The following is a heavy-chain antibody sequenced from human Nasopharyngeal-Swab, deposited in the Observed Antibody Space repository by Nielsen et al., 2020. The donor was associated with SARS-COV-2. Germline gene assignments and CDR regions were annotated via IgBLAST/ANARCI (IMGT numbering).Heavy chain of an antibody. CDR1: GYTFTSYD. D-gene: IGHD4-17*01. CDR3: ARAGGGYGDEIYYYYGMDV. Sequence: ASVKVSCKASGYTFTSYDINWVRQATGQGLERMGWMNPNSGNTGYAQKFQGRVTMTRNTSISTAYMELSSLRSEDTAVYYCARAGGGYGDEIYYYYGMDVWGQGTTVTVSS. CDR2: MNPNSGNT. J-gene: IGHJ6*02. V-gene: IGHV1-8*01.